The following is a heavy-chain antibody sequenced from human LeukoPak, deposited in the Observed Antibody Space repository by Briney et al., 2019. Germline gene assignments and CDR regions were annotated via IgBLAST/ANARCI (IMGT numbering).Heavy chain of an antibody. D-gene: IGHD6-19*01. V-gene: IGHV4-39*07. CDR2: IYYSGST. Sequence: SETLSLTCTVSGGSISSSSYYWGWIRQPPGKGLEWIGSIYYSGSTYYNPSLKSRVTISVDTSKNQFSLKLSSVTAADTAVYYRARGEGIAVADNTDYWGQGTLVTVSS. CDR3: ARGEGIAVADNTDY. CDR1: GGSISSSSYY. J-gene: IGHJ4*02.